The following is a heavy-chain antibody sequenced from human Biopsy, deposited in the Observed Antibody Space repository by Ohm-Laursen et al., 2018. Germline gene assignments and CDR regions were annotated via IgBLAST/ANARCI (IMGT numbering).Heavy chain of an antibody. CDR2: ISSSGNST. Sequence: SLRLSCAASGFTFATYGMSWVRQAPGKGLKWVSGISSSGNSTYYAGSVKGRFTISRDNSKNTLYLQLNSLRVDDTAVYYCAKDRRTMRIWYFDLWGRGTLVTVSS. CDR1: GFTFATYG. V-gene: IGHV3-23*01. D-gene: IGHD4/OR15-4a*01. J-gene: IGHJ2*01. CDR3: AKDRRTMRIWYFDL.